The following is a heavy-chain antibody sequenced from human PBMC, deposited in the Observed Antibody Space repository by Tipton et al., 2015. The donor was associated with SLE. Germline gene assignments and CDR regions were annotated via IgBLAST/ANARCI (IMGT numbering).Heavy chain of an antibody. CDR2: ISPYNGNT. D-gene: IGHD6-13*01. J-gene: IGHJ4*02. CDR3: ATQPPYSGFWYFDY. Sequence: QSGAEVKKPGTSVKVSCKASGYSFADYDITWVRKAPGQGLDWMGWISPYNGNTNYAQKLQGRVTMTSDTSTTTAYMELRDRRDDDTSVYYCATQPPYSGFWYFDYWCQGSLVTVSS. V-gene: IGHV1-18*01. CDR1: GYSFADYD.